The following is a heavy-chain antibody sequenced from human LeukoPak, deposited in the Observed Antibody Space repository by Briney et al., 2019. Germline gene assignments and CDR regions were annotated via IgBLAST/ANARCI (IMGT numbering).Heavy chain of an antibody. V-gene: IGHV3-33*01. CDR2: IGNDGSNK. Sequence: GGPLKLPCPPPEFPSRSNARPGSRKAPAKGRKGGAVIGNDGSNKYYADSVKGRFTISRDNSKNTLYLQMNSLRAEDTAVYYCARDLGIAVAHHYYYYGMDVWGQGTTVTVSS. CDR1: EFPSRSNA. D-gene: IGHD6-19*01. CDR3: ARDLGIAVAHHYYYYGMDV. J-gene: IGHJ6*02.